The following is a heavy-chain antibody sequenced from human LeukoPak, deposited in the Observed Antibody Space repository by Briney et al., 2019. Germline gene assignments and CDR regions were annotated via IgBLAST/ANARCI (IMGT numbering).Heavy chain of an antibody. J-gene: IGHJ6*03. Sequence: ASVKVSCKASGYTFTGYYMHWVRQAPGQGPEWMGVISPSGGSTTYAQKFQGRVTLTRDMSTSTDYLELSSLRSEDTAVYYCAKDRILYSNYVFDYYMDVWGKGTTVTVSS. D-gene: IGHD4-11*01. CDR3: AKDRILYSNYVFDYYMDV. V-gene: IGHV1-46*01. CDR1: GYTFTGYY. CDR2: ISPSGGST.